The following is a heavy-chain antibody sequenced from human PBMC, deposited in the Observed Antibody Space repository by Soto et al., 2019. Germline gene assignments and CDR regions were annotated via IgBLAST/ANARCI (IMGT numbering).Heavy chain of an antibody. Sequence: QVQLVQSGAEVKRPGSSVKVSCRASGGTFSDYTFSWVRQAPGQGLEWLGGIIPFWGSSKYAHYFQARGTSSADESTAAAFMDLSSMRSGDTAVYYCTAKEYRTSSTNYFYSYGMDIWGQGTTVTVSS. CDR2: IIPFWGSS. J-gene: IGHJ6*02. CDR3: TAKEYRTSSTNYFYSYGMDI. D-gene: IGHD6-6*01. V-gene: IGHV1-69*01. CDR1: GGTFSDYT.